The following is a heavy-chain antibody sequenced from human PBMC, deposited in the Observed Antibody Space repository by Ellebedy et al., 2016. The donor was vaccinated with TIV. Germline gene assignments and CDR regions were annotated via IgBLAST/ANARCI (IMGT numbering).Heavy chain of an antibody. CDR3: AREGYSYGGRYFGY. CDR1: GGSISSYY. V-gene: IGHV4-59*12. J-gene: IGHJ4*02. Sequence: SETLSLTCTVSGGSISSYYWSWIRQPPGKGLEWIGYIYDTGSTNYNPSLKSRVSVSVDTSKNQFSLKLSSVTAADTAVYYCAREGYSYGGRYFGYWGQGTLVTVSS. D-gene: IGHD5-18*01. CDR2: IYDTGST.